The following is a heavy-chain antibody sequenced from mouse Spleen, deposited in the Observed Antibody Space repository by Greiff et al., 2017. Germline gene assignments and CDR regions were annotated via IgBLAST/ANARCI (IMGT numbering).Heavy chain of an antibody. CDR2: ISSGGSYT. CDR1: GFTFSSYT. D-gene: IGHD2-1*01. J-gene: IGHJ4*01. CDR3: ARLYGNYAMDY. Sequence: EVQGVESGGGLVKPGGSLKLSCAASGFTFSSYTMSWVRQTPAKRLEWVATISSGGSYTYYPDSVKGRFTISRDNAKNTLYLQMSSLKSEDTAMYYCARLYGNYAMDYWGQGTSVTVSS. V-gene: IGHV5-6-4*01.